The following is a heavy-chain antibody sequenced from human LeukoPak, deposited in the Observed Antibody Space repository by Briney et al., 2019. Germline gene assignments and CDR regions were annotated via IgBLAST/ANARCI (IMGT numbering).Heavy chain of an antibody. D-gene: IGHD3-3*01. V-gene: IGHV3-7*01. CDR1: GFTFSSYC. CDR3: ARGLFGEVFRPFDY. Sequence: TGGSLRLSCAASGFTFSSYCMSWVRQAPGKGLEGVANIKQDGSEKYYVDSVKGRFTISRDNAKNSLYLQMNSLRAEDTAVFYCARGLFGEVFRPFDYWAEGDLVRVSS. J-gene: IGHJ4*02. CDR2: IKQDGSEK.